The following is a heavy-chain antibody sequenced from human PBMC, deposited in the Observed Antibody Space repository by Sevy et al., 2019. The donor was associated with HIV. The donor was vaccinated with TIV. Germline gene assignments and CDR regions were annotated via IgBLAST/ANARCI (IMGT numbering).Heavy chain of an antibody. CDR3: GRMNYSSAAPWSWFDP. J-gene: IGHJ5*02. CDR2: MYYTGIT. V-gene: IGHV4-59*01. Sequence: SETLSLTCTVSGGSISSYYWSWIRQPPGKGLEWIGYMYYTGITNYNPSLKSRVTISLDTSKNQVSLKLSSVTAADTAVYYCGRMNYSSAAPWSWFDPWGQGTLVTVSS. CDR1: GGSISSYY. D-gene: IGHD3-10*01.